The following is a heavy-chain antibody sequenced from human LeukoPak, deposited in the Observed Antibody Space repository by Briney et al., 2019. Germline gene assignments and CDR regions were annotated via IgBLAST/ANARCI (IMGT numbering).Heavy chain of an antibody. V-gene: IGHV3-48*03. D-gene: IGHD2-2*01. Sequence: GGSLRLSCAASGFSFSSYEMHWVRQAPGKGLEWVAYISGGGNTIYYADSVKGRFTISRDNAKNSLYLQMNSLRAEDTAVYYCARERYQLIQHIDSWGQGTLVTVSS. CDR2: ISGGGNTI. J-gene: IGHJ4*02. CDR1: GFSFSSYE. CDR3: ARERYQLIQHIDS.